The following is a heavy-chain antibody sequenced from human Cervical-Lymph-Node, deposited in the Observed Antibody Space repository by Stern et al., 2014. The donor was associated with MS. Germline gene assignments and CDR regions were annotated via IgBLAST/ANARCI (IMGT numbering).Heavy chain of an antibody. CDR3: ARDPWFDP. Sequence: QVQLQESGPGLVRPSGTLSLTCVVSGDSINSSSNWWSWVRQPPGKGLEWIGEMHHSGTTNYNPSLKSRVTISVEKSKNQFSLKLTSVTAADTAVYYCARDPWFDPWGQGTLVTVSS. V-gene: IGHV4-4*02. J-gene: IGHJ5*02. CDR2: MHHSGTT. CDR1: GDSINSSSNW.